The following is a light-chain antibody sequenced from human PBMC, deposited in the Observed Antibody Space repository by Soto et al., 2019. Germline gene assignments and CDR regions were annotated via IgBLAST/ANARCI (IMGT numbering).Light chain of an antibody. Sequence: QSARTQPPSGSRSPGQSATISCTGTSSDVGGYNYVSWYQQYPGKAPKLMIYEVSKRPSGVPDRCSGSKSGNTASLTVSGLQADDESDYYCSSYAGSSTWVFGGGTQLTLL. J-gene: IGLJ3*02. CDR3: SSYAGSSTWV. V-gene: IGLV2-8*01. CDR1: SSDVGGYNY. CDR2: EVS.